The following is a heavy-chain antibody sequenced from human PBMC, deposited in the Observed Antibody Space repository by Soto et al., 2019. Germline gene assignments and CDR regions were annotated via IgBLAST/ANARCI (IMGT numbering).Heavy chain of an antibody. D-gene: IGHD5-18*01. CDR3: AKGVSQYTPLAMFDY. J-gene: IGHJ4*02. CDR2: ISGSDGRT. V-gene: IGHV3-23*01. CDR1: GFTFSSYA. Sequence: GGSLRLSCAASGFTFSSYAMSWVRQAPGKGLEWVSTISGSDGRTYSTDSVKGRFTISRDNSRNTAYLQMNSLRVEDTAVYYCAKGVSQYTPLAMFDYWGRGTLVTVSS.